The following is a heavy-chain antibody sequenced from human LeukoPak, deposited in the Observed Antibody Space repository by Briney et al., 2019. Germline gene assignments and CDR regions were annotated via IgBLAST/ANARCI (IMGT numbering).Heavy chain of an antibody. V-gene: IGHV3-53*01. J-gene: IGHJ4*02. Sequence: GGSLRLSCAASGLSVSSHYMSWVRQAPGKGLEWVSVIHSVGSTDYADSVKGRFTISRDNPKNRVDLQMNSLRAEDTAVYYCAKAKRRLFDYWGQGTLVTVSS. D-gene: IGHD6-25*01. CDR3: AKAKRRLFDY. CDR1: GLSVSSHY. CDR2: IHSVGST.